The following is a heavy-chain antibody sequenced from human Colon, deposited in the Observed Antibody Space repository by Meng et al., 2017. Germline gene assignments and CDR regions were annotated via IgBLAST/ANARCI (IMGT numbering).Heavy chain of an antibody. J-gene: IGHJ4*02. CDR2: VYHRGDT. CDR3: GRDQGRQLINH. V-gene: IGHV4-4*02. CDR1: GDSISSDTW. D-gene: IGHD1-1*01. Sequence: QAQAEVSGTGRVELSGTLSLTRTVSGDSISSDTWWSWVRQPPGKGLGWIGEVYHRGDTNYNPSLKSRVVISVDRSKNQFSLNLSSVTAADTAVYYCGRDQGRQLINHWGQGTLVTVSS.